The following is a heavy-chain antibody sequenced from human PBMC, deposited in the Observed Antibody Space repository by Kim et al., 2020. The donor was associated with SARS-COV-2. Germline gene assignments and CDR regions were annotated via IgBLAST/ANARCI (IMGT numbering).Heavy chain of an antibody. CDR3: ARDLGGYSSGSFDY. V-gene: IGHV3-66*01. D-gene: IGHD6-19*01. J-gene: IGHJ4*02. Sequence: DSVKGRFTISRDNSKNTLYLQMNSLRAEDTAVYYCARDLGGYSSGSFDYWGQGTLVTVSS.